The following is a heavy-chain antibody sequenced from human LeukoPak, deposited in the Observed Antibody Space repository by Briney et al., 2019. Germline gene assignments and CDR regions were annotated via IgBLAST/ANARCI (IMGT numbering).Heavy chain of an antibody. D-gene: IGHD6-6*01. V-gene: IGHV3-33*01. CDR3: ARGYSSSSMGKVYYYYYYMDV. J-gene: IGHJ6*03. Sequence: GGSLRLSCAASGFTFSSYGMHWVRQAPGKGLEWVAVIWYDGSNKYYADSVKGRFTISRDNSKNTLYLQMNSLRAEDTAVYYCARGYSSSSMGKVYYYYYYMDVWGKGTTVTVSS. CDR1: GFTFSSYG. CDR2: IWYDGSNK.